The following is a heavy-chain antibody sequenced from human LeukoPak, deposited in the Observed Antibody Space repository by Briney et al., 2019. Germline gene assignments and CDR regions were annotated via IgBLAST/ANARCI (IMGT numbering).Heavy chain of an antibody. CDR3: ARDRHYDSSGYYDYDPFDY. CDR2: ISSSSSTK. J-gene: IGHJ4*02. CDR1: GFTFSSYS. Sequence: GGSLRLSCAASGFTFSSYSMNWVRQAPGKGLEWVSYISSSSSTKYYADSVKGRFTISRDNAKNSLYLQMNSLRAEDTAVYYCARDRHYDSSGYYDYDPFDYWGQETLVTVSS. D-gene: IGHD3-22*01. V-gene: IGHV3-48*01.